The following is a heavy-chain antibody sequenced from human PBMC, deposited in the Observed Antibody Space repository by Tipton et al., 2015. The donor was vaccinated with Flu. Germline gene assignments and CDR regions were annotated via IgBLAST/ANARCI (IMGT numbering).Heavy chain of an antibody. D-gene: IGHD6-19*01. J-gene: IGHJ6*02. Sequence: SLRLSCVGSGMTFSAYGIHWVRQAPGKGLEWVAFVSYDGSDEYYTDSVKGRFTVSRDDSKKTFFLQMNSLRREDTAVYYCAKDLGHSSVWVPYYYGFDVWGPGTTVTVSS. CDR3: AKDLGHSSVWVPYYYGFDV. V-gene: IGHV3-30*18. CDR2: VSYDGSDE. CDR1: GMTFSAYG.